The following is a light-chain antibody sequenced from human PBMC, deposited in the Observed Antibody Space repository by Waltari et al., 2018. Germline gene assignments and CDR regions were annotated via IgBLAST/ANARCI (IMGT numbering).Light chain of an antibody. CDR3: QSYDSSVSAWV. CDR1: SANIGAGYD. CDR2: GHN. Sequence: QSVLTQPTSVSGAPGQSITNSCTGSSANIGAGYDVHGYQPLPVPAPILLIYGHNNRPSGVPDRFSGSKSGTSASLAITGLQAEDEADYYCQSYDSSVSAWVFGGGTKLTVV. J-gene: IGLJ3*02. V-gene: IGLV1-40*01.